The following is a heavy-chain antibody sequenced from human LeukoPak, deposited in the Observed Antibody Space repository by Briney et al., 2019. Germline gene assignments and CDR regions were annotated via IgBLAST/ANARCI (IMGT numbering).Heavy chain of an antibody. J-gene: IGHJ6*04. CDR1: GGTFSSYA. V-gene: IGHV1-69*13. D-gene: IGHD2-2*01. CDR2: IIPIFGTA. CDR3: ARANPLSSPPVYYYYYGMDV. Sequence: SVKVSCKASGGTFSSYAISWVRQAPGQGLEWMGGIIPIFGTANYAQKFQGRVTITADESTSTAYMGLSSLRSEDTAVYYCARANPLSSPPVYYYYYGMDVWGKGTAVTVSS.